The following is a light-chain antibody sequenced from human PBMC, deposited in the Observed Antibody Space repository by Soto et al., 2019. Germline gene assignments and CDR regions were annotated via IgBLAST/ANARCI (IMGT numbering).Light chain of an antibody. CDR3: QHPRT. J-gene: IGKJ1*01. Sequence: GDRVTITCRASQSISSWLAWYQQKPGKAPKLLIHDASTLESGVPSRFSGSGSGTEFTLSISSLQPDDFATYYCQHPRTFGQGTKVDIK. V-gene: IGKV1-5*01. CDR2: DAS. CDR1: QSISSW.